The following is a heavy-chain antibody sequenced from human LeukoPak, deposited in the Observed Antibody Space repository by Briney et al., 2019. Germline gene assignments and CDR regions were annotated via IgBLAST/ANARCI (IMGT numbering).Heavy chain of an antibody. J-gene: IGHJ4*02. V-gene: IGHV3-23*01. CDR1: GFTFSNYA. Sequence: GGSLRLSCAASGFTFSNYAMSWVRQAPRKGLEWVSAISGSGGSTYYADSVKGRSTISRDTSKNTLSLQMNSLRVEDTAVYYCAKAPVFTAAIEGIDYWGQGTLVTVSS. D-gene: IGHD2-2*01. CDR2: ISGSGGST. CDR3: AKAPVFTAAIEGIDY.